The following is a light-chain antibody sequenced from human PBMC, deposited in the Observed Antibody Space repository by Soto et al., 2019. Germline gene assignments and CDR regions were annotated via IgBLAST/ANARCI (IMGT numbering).Light chain of an antibody. CDR1: ETVATN. CDR3: QQYFECPPIT. V-gene: IGKV3-15*01. J-gene: IGKJ1*01. Sequence: VMTQSPATLSVSPGERATLSCWASETVATNLAWYQQKPGQAPRLLISGASTRAAGISDRFRGSGSGTEFTPTISSLRSEYSAIYYSQQYFECPPITFGQGTKVEI. CDR2: GAS.